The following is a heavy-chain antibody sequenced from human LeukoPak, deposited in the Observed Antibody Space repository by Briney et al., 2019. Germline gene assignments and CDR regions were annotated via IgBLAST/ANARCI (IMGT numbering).Heavy chain of an antibody. D-gene: IGHD1-26*01. V-gene: IGHV3-11*04. Sequence: GGSLRLSCAASGFTFSDYYMSWIRQAPGKGLEWVSYISSSGSTIYYADSVKGRFTISRDNAKNSLYLQMNSLRAEDTAVYYCARAGVSYRKDAFDIWGQGTMVTVSS. J-gene: IGHJ3*02. CDR1: GFTFSDYY. CDR3: ARAGVSYRKDAFDI. CDR2: ISSSGSTI.